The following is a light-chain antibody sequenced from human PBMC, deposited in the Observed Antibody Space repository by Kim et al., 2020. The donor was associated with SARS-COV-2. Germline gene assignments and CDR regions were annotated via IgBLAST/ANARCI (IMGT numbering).Light chain of an antibody. V-gene: IGLV3-1*01. CDR2: RDN. J-gene: IGLJ2*01. CDR1: NLQCEY. CDR3: QVWDSSLWV. Sequence: VAPGETATFSGNGDNLQCEYVCWYQRTAGHALVLFLYRDNKRPSGMPVRFSGSNSGNTATLTIVGTQAMDEADYYCQVWDSSLWVFGAGTQLTVL.